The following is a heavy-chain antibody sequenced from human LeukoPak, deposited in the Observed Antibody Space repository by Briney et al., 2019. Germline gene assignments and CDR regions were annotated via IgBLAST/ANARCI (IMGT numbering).Heavy chain of an antibody. J-gene: IGHJ4*02. CDR3: ARLREIPVFGVVTKSTSYFDY. Sequence: GGSLRLSCAASGFTFDDYGMSWVRQAPGKGLEWVSGINWNGDNTGYADSVKGRFTISRDNAKNSLYLQMNSLRAEDTAVYYCARLREIPVFGVVTKSTSYFDYWGQGTLVTVSS. D-gene: IGHD3-3*01. CDR1: GFTFDDYG. CDR2: INWNGDNT. V-gene: IGHV3-20*04.